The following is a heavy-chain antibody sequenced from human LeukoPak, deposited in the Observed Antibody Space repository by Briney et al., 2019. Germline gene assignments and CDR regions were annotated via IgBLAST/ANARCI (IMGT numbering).Heavy chain of an antibody. J-gene: IGHJ4*02. Sequence: GGSLRLSCAASGFTFSNYAMSWARQAPGKGLEWVSPFTGRGSDIYYADSVKSRFTIYRDNSKNTLYLQINSLRAEDTGVYYCAKWGDYDVLTGYYVSDYWGQGTLVTVSS. CDR2: FTGRGSDI. D-gene: IGHD3-9*01. CDR1: GFTFSNYA. V-gene: IGHV3-23*01. CDR3: AKWGDYDVLTGYYVSDY.